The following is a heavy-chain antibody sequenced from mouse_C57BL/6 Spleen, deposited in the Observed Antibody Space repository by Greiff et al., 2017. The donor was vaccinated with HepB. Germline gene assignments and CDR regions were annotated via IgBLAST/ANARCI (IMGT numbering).Heavy chain of an antibody. CDR3: TPYGYDVNAY. CDR1: GYTFTDYE. Sequence: QVQLQQSGAELVRPGASVTLSCKASGYTFTDYEMHWVKQTPVHGLEWIGAIDPETGGTAYNQKFKGKAILTADKSSSTAYMELRSLTSEDSAVYYCTPYGYDVNAYWGQGTLVTVSA. D-gene: IGHD2-2*01. CDR2: IDPETGGT. V-gene: IGHV1-15*01. J-gene: IGHJ3*01.